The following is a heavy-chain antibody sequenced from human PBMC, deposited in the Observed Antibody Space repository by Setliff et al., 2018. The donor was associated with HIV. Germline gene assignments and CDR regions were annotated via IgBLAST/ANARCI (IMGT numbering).Heavy chain of an antibody. Sequence: NPSETLSLTCSVSGSSIGDHYWWAWVRQAPGKGLEYIGTIFHRGGTFNNPSLKSRVTMSVDTSKNQFSLKLTSVTAADTAIYYCLRETGVNVAADGRGYHTFDFWGRGTMVTVSS. CDR3: LRETGVNVAADGRGYHTFDF. J-gene: IGHJ3*01. V-gene: IGHV4-38-2*02. D-gene: IGHD2-8*02. CDR2: IFHRGGT. CDR1: GSSIGDHYW.